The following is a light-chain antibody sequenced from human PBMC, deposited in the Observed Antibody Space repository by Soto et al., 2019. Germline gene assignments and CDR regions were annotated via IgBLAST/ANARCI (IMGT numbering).Light chain of an antibody. Sequence: EVVLTQSPGTLSLSPGERATLSCRASQSVSGSFLAWYQHKPGQAPRLLIYGASRRATGIPDRFSGSGSGTDFTLTISRLEPEDFVVYYCQQYGTSSYTFGQGTKLVIK. CDR2: GAS. CDR3: QQYGTSSYT. V-gene: IGKV3-20*01. J-gene: IGKJ2*01. CDR1: QSVSGSF.